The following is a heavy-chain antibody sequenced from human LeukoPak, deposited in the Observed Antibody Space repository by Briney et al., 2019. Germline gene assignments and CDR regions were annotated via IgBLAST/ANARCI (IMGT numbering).Heavy chain of an antibody. CDR2: ISYDGSNK. Sequence: GGPLGLSCAASGFTFDSYGIHWVRQAPGKGLEWVAGISYDGSNKYFGGSVKGRFTISRDNSRNTVYLQMNSLRIEDTAMYYCAKVWRDDHISGSYRGFHHWGQGTLVTVSS. CDR1: GFTFDSYG. CDR3: AKVWRDDHISGSYRGFHH. J-gene: IGHJ4*02. V-gene: IGHV3-30*18. D-gene: IGHD3-16*02.